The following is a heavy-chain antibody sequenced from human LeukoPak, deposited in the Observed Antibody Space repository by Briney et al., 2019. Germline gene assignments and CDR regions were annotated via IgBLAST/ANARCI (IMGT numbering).Heavy chain of an antibody. CDR2: IYYSGST. J-gene: IGHJ4*02. CDR3: ARAGGSGSYFRLFDY. D-gene: IGHD1-26*01. V-gene: IGHV4-31*03. Sequence: SETLSLTCTVSGGSISSGGYYWSWIRQHPGKGLEWIGYIYYSGSTYYNPSLKSRVIISVDTSKNQFSLKLSSVTAADTAVYYCARAGGSGSYFRLFDYWGQGTLVTVSS. CDR1: GGSISSGGYY.